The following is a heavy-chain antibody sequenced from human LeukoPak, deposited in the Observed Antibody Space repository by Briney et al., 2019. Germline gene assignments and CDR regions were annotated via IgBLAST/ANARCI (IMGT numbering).Heavy chain of an antibody. CDR2: INHSGST. J-gene: IGHJ3*02. D-gene: IGHD3-22*01. CDR3: ARQGNYYDSSGYFVDAFDI. Sequence: PSETLSLTCAVHGGSFRGSYWSWIRQPPGKGLEWIGEINHSGSTNYTPSLKSRVTISVDPSKSQFSLKLSNVTAADTAVYYCARQGNYYDSSGYFVDAFDIWGQGTMVTVSS. V-gene: IGHV4-34*01. CDR1: GGSFRGSY.